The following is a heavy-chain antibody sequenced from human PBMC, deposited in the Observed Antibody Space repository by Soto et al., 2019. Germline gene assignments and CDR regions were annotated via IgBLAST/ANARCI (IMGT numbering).Heavy chain of an antibody. J-gene: IGHJ4*02. CDR1: EFTFTSYA. Sequence: EVQLLESGGGLVQPGGSLRLSCAASEFTFTSYAMSWVRQAPGKGLEWVSDISGSGDSTYYADSVKGRFTISRDNSKNTLYLQMNSLRADDTAVYYCAKGRRSGGYRSRGFDYWGQGTLVTVSS. CDR2: ISGSGDST. D-gene: IGHD1-26*01. V-gene: IGHV3-23*01. CDR3: AKGRRSGGYRSRGFDY.